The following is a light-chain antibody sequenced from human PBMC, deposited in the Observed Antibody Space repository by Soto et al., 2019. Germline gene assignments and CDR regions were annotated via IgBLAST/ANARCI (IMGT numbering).Light chain of an antibody. Sequence: EIVMTQSPATLSVSPGERATLSCRASQSISTELAWYQQKPGQPPRLLIYSASTRATGVPARFTGSGSGSEVTLPISGLQSEDFAVYYCQQGHDWPLTFGQGTRVEI. CDR2: SAS. CDR3: QQGHDWPLT. V-gene: IGKV3-15*01. J-gene: IGKJ2*01. CDR1: QSISTE.